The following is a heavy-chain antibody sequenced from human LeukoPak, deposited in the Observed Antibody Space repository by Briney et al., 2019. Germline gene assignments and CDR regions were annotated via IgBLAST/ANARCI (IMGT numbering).Heavy chain of an antibody. CDR2: ISSVGSYI. CDR1: GFTFSSYS. D-gene: IGHD3-22*01. CDR3: ARGYYYDSSGYYPTDAFDI. Sequence: GGSLRLSCAASGFTFSSYSMNWVRPAPGKGLEWVSSISSVGSYIYYADSVKSRFTISRDNAKNSLYLQMNSLRAEDTAVYYCARGYYYDSSGYYPTDAFDIWGQGTMVTVSS. V-gene: IGHV3-21*01. J-gene: IGHJ3*02.